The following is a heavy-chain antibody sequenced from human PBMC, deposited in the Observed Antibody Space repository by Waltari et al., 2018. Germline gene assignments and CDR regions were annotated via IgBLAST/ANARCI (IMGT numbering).Heavy chain of an antibody. Sequence: EVQLVETGGGLIQPGGSLRLSCAASGFTVSSNSMTWVRQAPGKGRGAVSLIYGADITSYADSVKGRFTVSRDNSKNTRFLQMNILRVDDTAVYFCAKQHSAYDYVFDYWGQGTLVTVSS. CDR1: GFTVSSNS. CDR3: AKQHSAYDYVFDY. J-gene: IGHJ4*02. D-gene: IGHD5-12*01. V-gene: IGHV3-53*02. CDR2: IYGADIT.